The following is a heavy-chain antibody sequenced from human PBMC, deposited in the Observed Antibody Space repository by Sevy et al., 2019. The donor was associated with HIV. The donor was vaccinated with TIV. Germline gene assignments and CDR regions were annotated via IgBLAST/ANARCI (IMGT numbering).Heavy chain of an antibody. CDR3: GRDGGDEYGAGSYYGPFDY. J-gene: IGHJ4*02. V-gene: IGHV3-21*06. CDR1: GFNFRDYS. Sequence: GGSLRLSCVVSGFNFRDYSVNWVRQAPGQGLEWVSSINNDGTYIFYGDSVKGRFTVSRDNAKNSLYLHMNSLGADDTAVYYCGRDGGDEYGAGSYYGPFDYWGRGTLVTVSS. CDR2: INNDGTYI. D-gene: IGHD3-10*01.